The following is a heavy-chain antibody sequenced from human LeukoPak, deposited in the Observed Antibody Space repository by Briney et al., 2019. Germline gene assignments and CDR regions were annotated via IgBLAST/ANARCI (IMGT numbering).Heavy chain of an antibody. V-gene: IGHV1-58*01. J-gene: IGHJ3*02. D-gene: IGHD3-10*01. CDR3: AADTTWARLLWFGELSGSTETYRAFDI. CDR2: IVVGSGNT. CDR1: GFTFTSSA. Sequence: SVKVSCKASGFTFTSSAVQWVRQARGQRLEWIGWIVVGSGNTNYAQKFQERVTITRDMSTSTAYMELSSLRSEDTAVYYCAADTTWARLLWFGELSGSTETYRAFDIWGQGTMVTASS.